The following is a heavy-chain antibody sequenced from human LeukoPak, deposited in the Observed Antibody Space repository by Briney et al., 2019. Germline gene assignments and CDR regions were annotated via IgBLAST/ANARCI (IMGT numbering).Heavy chain of an antibody. V-gene: IGHV4-4*02. CDR2: ISHGGIT. CDR1: GDSISSRNW. Sequence: PSETLSLTCAVSGDSISSRNWWNWVRQSPGKGLDWVWEISHGGITKYNPSLKNRVTISKDNSRNEFSLKLNSVTAADTAVYFCARSAGWWSLDYWGQGALVTVSA. D-gene: IGHD2-8*02. J-gene: IGHJ4*02. CDR3: ARSAGWWSLDY.